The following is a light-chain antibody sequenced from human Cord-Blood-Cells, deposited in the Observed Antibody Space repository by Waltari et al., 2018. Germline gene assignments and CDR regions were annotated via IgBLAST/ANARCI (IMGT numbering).Light chain of an antibody. CDR1: TSDVGGFNY. V-gene: IGLV2-11*01. J-gene: IGLJ3*02. CDR2: DVG. Sequence: QSALTQPRSVSGSPGQSVTISRPGTTSDVGGFNYVSWYQQHPGKAPKLMIYDVGKRPSGVPDRFSGSKSGNTASRTISGLQAEDEADYYCCSYAGSYTWVFGGGTKLSVL. CDR3: CSYAGSYTWV.